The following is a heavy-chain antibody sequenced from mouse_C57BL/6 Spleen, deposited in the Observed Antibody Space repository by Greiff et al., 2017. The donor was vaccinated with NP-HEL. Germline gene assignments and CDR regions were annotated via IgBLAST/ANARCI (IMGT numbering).Heavy chain of an antibody. D-gene: IGHD2-5*01. Sequence: QVQLQQSGAELVRPGASVTLSCKASGYTFTDYEMHWVKQTPVHGLEWIGAIDPETGGTAYNQKFKGKAILTADKSSSTAYMELRSLTSEDSAVYYCTAYYSNYEGFAYWGQGTLVTVSA. CDR3: TAYYSNYEGFAY. V-gene: IGHV1-15*01. J-gene: IGHJ3*01. CDR2: IDPETGGT. CDR1: GYTFTDYE.